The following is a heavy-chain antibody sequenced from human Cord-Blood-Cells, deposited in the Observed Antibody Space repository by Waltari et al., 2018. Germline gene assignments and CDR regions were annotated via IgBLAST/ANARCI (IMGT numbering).Heavy chain of an antibody. CDR2: IGSKANSHAT. Sequence: EVQLVESGGGLVQPGGSLKLACAASGFTFSGTAMHWVRQPSGTGMGWVASIGSKANSHATADAAAVKGRFTSTMDDSKNTAYLQMNSLKTEDTAVYYCTRSDTATYHEWYYGMDVWGQGTTFTVSS. CDR1: GFTFSGTA. J-gene: IGHJ6*02. V-gene: IGHV3-73*02. D-gene: IGHD5-18*01. CDR3: TRSDTATYHEWYYGMDV.